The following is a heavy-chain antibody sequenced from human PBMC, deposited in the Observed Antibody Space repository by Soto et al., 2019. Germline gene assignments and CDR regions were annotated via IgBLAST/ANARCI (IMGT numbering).Heavy chain of an antibody. Sequence: ASVKVSCKASGYTFTGYYMHWVRQAPGQGLEWMGWINPNSGGTNYAQKFRGRVTMTRDTSISTAYMELSRLRSDDTAVYYCASQYSSGWYFDPWGQGTLVTVSS. CDR1: GYTFTGYY. J-gene: IGHJ5*02. CDR2: INPNSGGT. CDR3: ASQYSSGWYFDP. D-gene: IGHD6-19*01. V-gene: IGHV1-2*02.